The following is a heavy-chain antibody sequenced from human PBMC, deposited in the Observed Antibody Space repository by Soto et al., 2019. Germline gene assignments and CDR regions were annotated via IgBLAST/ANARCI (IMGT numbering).Heavy chain of an antibody. D-gene: IGHD3-10*01. CDR2: INPSGGST. CDR1: GYTFTSYY. Sequence: ASVKVSCKASGYTFTSYYMHWVRQAPGQGLEWMGIINPSGGSTSYAQKLQGRVTMPRDTSMSTVDTERSSLRSENRGVYYCARGTYGAGSYDISGYYYGRDVWGQGTTVTVSS. CDR3: ARGTYGAGSYDISGYYYGRDV. J-gene: IGHJ6*02. V-gene: IGHV1-46*01.